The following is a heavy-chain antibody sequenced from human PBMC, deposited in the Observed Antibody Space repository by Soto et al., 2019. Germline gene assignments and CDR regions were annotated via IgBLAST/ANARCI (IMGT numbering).Heavy chain of an antibody. Sequence: SETLSLTCTVSGGSISSSSYYWGWIREPPGKGLDWIGSIYYSGSTYYNPSIKSRVTISVDTSKNQFSLKLSSVTAAGTAVYYCARNSSSSWEYYYYGMDVWGQGPTVTVS. CDR3: ARNSSSSWEYYYYGMDV. J-gene: IGHJ6*02. CDR2: IYYSGST. D-gene: IGHD6-13*01. CDR1: GGSISSSSYY. V-gene: IGHV4-39*01.